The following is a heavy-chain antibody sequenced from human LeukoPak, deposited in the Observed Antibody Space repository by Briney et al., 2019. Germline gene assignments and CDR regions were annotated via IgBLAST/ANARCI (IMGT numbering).Heavy chain of an antibody. Sequence: ASVKVSCKASGYTFTGYYMHWVRQAPGQGLEWMGRIIPILGIANYAQKFQGRVTITADKSTSTAYMELSSLRSEDTAVYYCARVIGATIAYYYYYGMDVWGQGTTVTVSS. CDR2: IIPILGIA. CDR1: GYTFTGYY. J-gene: IGHJ6*02. V-gene: IGHV1-69*04. CDR3: ARVIGATIAYYYYYGMDV. D-gene: IGHD5-12*01.